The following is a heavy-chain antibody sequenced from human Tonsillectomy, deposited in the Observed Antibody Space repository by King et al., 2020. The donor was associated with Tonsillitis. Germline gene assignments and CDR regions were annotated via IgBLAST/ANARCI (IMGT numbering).Heavy chain of an antibody. CDR3: AKDGTVAVARSWEKYFDY. CDR2: ISLDGNNK. CDR1: RFTFNSYG. J-gene: IGHJ4*02. D-gene: IGHD6-19*01. V-gene: IGHV3-30*18. Sequence: VQLVESGGGVVQPGRSLRLSCAASRFTFNSYGMHWVRQAPGKGLEWVALISLDGNNKYYADSVKGRFTISRDNSKNTLYLQMNSLRPEDTAVYFCAKDGTVAVARSWEKYFDYWGQGTLVTVSS.